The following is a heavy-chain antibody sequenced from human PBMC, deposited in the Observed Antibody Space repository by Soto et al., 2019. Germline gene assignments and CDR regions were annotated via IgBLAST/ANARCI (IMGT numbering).Heavy chain of an antibody. Sequence: GGSLRLSCKGSGYNFTSYWIGWVRQMPGKGLEWMGIIYPGDSDTRYSPSFQGQVTISADKSISTAYLQWSSLKASDADMYYCARHGDSSGYYYYYYGMDVWGQGTPVTVSS. CDR2: IYPGDSDT. V-gene: IGHV5-51*01. J-gene: IGHJ6*02. D-gene: IGHD3-22*01. CDR3: ARHGDSSGYYYYYYGMDV. CDR1: GYNFTSYW.